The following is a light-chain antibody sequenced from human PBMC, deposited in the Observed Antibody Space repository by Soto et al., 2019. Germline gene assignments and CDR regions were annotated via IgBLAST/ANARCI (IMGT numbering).Light chain of an antibody. Sequence: DIQMTQSPSSLSASAGDRVTITCRARQSISTYLNWYQQKPGKAPRLLIYAASSLQSGVSSRFSGSGSGTDFTLTISSLHPEDFATYYCQQTYSTLWTFGQGTKVDIK. V-gene: IGKV1-39*01. CDR3: QQTYSTLWT. CDR2: AAS. J-gene: IGKJ1*01. CDR1: QSISTY.